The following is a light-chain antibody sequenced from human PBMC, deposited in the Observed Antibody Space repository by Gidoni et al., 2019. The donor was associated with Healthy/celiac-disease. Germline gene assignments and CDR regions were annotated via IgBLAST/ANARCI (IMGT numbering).Light chain of an antibody. V-gene: IGLV2-14*01. J-gene: IGLJ1*01. CDR3: SSYTSSSTRV. CDR2: DVS. CDR1: SSDVGGYNY. Sequence: QSALTQPASVSGSPGQSIPISCTGTSSDVGGYNYVSWYQQHPGKAPKLMIYDVSNRPSGVSNRFSGSKSSNTASLTISGLQAEDEADYYCSSYTSSSTRVFGPGTKVTVL.